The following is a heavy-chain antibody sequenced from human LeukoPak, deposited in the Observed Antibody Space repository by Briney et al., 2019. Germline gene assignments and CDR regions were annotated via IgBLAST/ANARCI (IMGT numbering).Heavy chain of an antibody. CDR1: GYTFTGYY. Sequence: GASVKVSCKASGYTFTGYYMHWVRQAPGQGLEWMGWINPNSGGTNYAQKFQGRVTMTRDTSISTAYMELSSLRSEDTAVYYCARKNRYFDWKLLNRNDAFDIWGQGTMVTVSS. V-gene: IGHV1-2*02. CDR3: ARKNRYFDWKLLNRNDAFDI. CDR2: INPNSGGT. D-gene: IGHD3-9*01. J-gene: IGHJ3*02.